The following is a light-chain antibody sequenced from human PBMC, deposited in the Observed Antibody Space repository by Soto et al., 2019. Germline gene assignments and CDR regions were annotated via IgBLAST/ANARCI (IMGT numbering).Light chain of an antibody. Sequence: EIVMTQSPATLSLSPGERATLSCRASQSVGYYLAWYQEKPGQAPRLLIYDASIRATGIPARFSGSGSGTDFILTISSLEPDYFLVYYCQQRGNRSPTWTFGQGTKV. CDR1: QSVGYY. CDR3: QQRGNRSPTWT. CDR2: DAS. J-gene: IGKJ1*01. V-gene: IGKV3-11*01.